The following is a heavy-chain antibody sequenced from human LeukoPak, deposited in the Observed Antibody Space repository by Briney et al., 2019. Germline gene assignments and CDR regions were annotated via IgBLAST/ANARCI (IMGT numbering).Heavy chain of an antibody. CDR2: INPSGGST. CDR3: ARDQPKPGIAAAAPRGNYFDY. Sequence: GASVKVSCKASGFTFTSCYMHWVRQAPGQGLEWMGIINPSGGSTSYAQKFQGRVTMTRDTSTSTVYMELSSLRSEDTAVYYCARDQPKPGIAAAAPRGNYFDYWDQGTLVTVSS. CDR1: GFTFTSCY. D-gene: IGHD6-13*01. J-gene: IGHJ4*02. V-gene: IGHV1-46*01.